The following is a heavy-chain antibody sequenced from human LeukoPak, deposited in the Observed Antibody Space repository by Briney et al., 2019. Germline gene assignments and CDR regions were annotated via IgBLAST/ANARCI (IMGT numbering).Heavy chain of an antibody. CDR2: INTNTGNP. V-gene: IGHV7-4-1*02. D-gene: IGHD2/OR15-2a*01. Sequence: ASVKVSCKASGYTFTSYAMNWVRQAPGQGLEWMGWINTNTGNPTYGQGFTGRFVFSLDTSVSTAYLQISSLKAGDTAVYYCARVPGELSLSPANYYFDYWGQGTLVTVSS. CDR1: GYTFTSYA. CDR3: ARVPGELSLSPANYYFDY. J-gene: IGHJ4*02.